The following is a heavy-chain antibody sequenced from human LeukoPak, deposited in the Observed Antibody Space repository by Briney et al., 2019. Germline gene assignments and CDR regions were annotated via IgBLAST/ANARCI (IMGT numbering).Heavy chain of an antibody. CDR1: GYTFTSYD. V-gene: IGHV1-8*01. CDR2: MNPNSGNT. D-gene: IGHD3-10*01. Sequence: GASVKVSCKASGYTFTSYDINWVRQATGQRLEWMGWMNPNSGNTGYAQKFQGRVTMTRNTSISTAYMELSSLRSEDTAVYYCARGALWFGEYVFDYWGQGTLVTVSS. J-gene: IGHJ4*02. CDR3: ARGALWFGEYVFDY.